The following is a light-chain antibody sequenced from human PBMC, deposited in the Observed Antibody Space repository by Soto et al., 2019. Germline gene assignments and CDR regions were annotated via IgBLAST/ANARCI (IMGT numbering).Light chain of an antibody. Sequence: DIQMTQSPSTLSESVGDRVTITCRASQRINSWLAWYQQKPGKAPNLLIYDASTLESGVPSRFSGSGSGTEFTLTITSLQPGDVATYYCQQYEALWTFGQGTKVEIK. CDR1: QRINSW. CDR3: QQYEALWT. CDR2: DAS. J-gene: IGKJ1*01. V-gene: IGKV1-5*01.